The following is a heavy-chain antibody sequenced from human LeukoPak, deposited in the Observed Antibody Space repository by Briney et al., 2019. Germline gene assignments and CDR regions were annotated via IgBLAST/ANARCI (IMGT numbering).Heavy chain of an antibody. J-gene: IGHJ4*02. CDR2: ISYEGSSK. Sequence: GGSLRLSCAASGFTFSIYAMHWVRQAPGTGLEWVAAISYEGSSKFYTDSVKGRFTISRDNSKNTLYLQMDSLRVEDTAVYYCARVSSYCSGGSWYAGDYFDYWGQGTLVTVSS. V-gene: IGHV3-30-3*01. CDR3: ARVSSYCSGGSWYAGDYFDY. CDR1: GFTFSIYA. D-gene: IGHD2-15*01.